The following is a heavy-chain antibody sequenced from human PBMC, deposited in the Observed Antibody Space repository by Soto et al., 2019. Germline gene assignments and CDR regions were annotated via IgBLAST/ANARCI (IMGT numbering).Heavy chain of an antibody. CDR2: INSGASTT. V-gene: IGHV3-74*01. J-gene: IGHJ4*02. Sequence: EGSLRLSCAASGFTFSSSWMHWVRQAPGKGLVWVSRINSGASTTNYADSVKGRFTISRDNAKNTLYLQMDSLTAEDTAVYYCARGPSGWFGYDYWGQGTLVTVSS. CDR1: GFTFSSSW. CDR3: ARGPSGWFGYDY. D-gene: IGHD6-19*01.